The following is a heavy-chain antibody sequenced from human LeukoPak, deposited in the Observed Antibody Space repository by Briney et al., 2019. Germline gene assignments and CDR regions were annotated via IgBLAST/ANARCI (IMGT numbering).Heavy chain of an antibody. CDR1: GFTFSSYD. J-gene: IGHJ4*02. CDR2: ISRSSSDI. V-gene: IGHV3-21*01. Sequence: GGSLRLSCAATGFTFSSYDMNWLRQAPGKGLEWVSSISRSSSDIYYADSVKGRFTIPRDNAKNSLYLQMNSLRAEDTAVYYCARRGLDIVVVPAALDYWGQGTLVTVSS. CDR3: ARRGLDIVVVPAALDY. D-gene: IGHD2-2*01.